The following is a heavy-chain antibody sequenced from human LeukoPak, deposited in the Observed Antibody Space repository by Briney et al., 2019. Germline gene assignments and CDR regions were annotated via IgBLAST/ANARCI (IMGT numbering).Heavy chain of an antibody. Sequence: ASVKVSCKASGYTFTSYAMNWVRQAPGQGLEWMGWINTNTGNPAYAQGFTGRFVFSLDTSVSTAYLQISSLKAEDTAVYYCARGPYYYDSSGYLFWFDPWGQGTLVTVSS. CDR2: INTNTGNP. D-gene: IGHD3-22*01. J-gene: IGHJ5*02. CDR1: GYTFTSYA. CDR3: ARGPYYYDSSGYLFWFDP. V-gene: IGHV7-4-1*02.